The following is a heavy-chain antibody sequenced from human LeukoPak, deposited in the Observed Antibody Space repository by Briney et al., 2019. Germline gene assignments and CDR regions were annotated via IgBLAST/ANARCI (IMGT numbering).Heavy chain of an antibody. CDR1: GYTFTGYY. CDR3: ARDYCSGGSCYSGVDY. CDR2: INPNGGGT. V-gene: IGHV1-2*02. D-gene: IGHD2-15*01. J-gene: IGHJ4*02. Sequence: ASVKVSCKASGYTFTGYYMHWVRQAPGQGLEWMGWINPNGGGTNYAQKFQGRVTMTRDTSISTAYMELSRLRSDDTAVYYCARDYCSGGSCYSGVDYWGQGTLVTVSS.